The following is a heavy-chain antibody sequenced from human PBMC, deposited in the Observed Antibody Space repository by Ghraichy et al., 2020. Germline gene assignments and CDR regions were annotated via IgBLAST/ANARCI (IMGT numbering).Heavy chain of an antibody. V-gene: IGHV3-21*01. Sequence: LSLTCAASGFTFSSYSMNWVRQAPGKGLEWVSSISSSSSYIYYADSVKGRFTISRDNAKNSLYLQMNSLRAEDTAVYYCARGRLGSAAGPYYFDYWGQGTLVTVSS. CDR3: ARGRLGSAAGPYYFDY. D-gene: IGHD6-13*01. J-gene: IGHJ4*02. CDR1: GFTFSSYS. CDR2: ISSSSSYI.